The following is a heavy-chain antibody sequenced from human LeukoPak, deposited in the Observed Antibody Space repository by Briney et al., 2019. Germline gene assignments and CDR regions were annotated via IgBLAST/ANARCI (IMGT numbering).Heavy chain of an antibody. CDR3: ARDEMHYYGSGSYYNPDINAFDI. D-gene: IGHD3-10*01. Sequence: SETLSLTCTVSGGSISSYYWSWIRQPPGKGLEWIGYIYYSGSTNYNPSLKSRVTISVDTSKNQFSLKLSSVTAADTAVYYCARDEMHYYGSGSYYNPDINAFDIWGQGTMVTVSS. V-gene: IGHV4-59*12. CDR2: IYYSGST. CDR1: GGSISSYY. J-gene: IGHJ3*02.